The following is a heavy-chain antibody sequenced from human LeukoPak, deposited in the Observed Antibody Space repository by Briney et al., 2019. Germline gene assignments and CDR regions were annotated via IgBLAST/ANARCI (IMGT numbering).Heavy chain of an antibody. CDR1: GGPFSDYW. CDR2: INHSGSS. J-gene: IGHJ5*02. Sequence: SETLSFTCVVWGGPFSDYWWSGLRQPPRKGLEWFGEINHSGSSNYNPSLKSRDHISVDTSKNQFSLEQRSVTAAHTAILYFARGRGGDWYWCAWFDPWGQGTLATVSS. D-gene: IGHD2-21*02. CDR3: ARGRGGDWYWCAWFDP. V-gene: IGHV4-34*01.